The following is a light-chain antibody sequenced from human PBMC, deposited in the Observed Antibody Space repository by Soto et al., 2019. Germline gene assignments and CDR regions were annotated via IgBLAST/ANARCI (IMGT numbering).Light chain of an antibody. CDR1: QGIRSL. CDR2: AAS. V-gene: IGKV1-9*01. CDR3: LHFNNFPLT. Sequence: DIQLTQSPSFLSASVGDRVTITCRASQGIRSLLTWYQQKPGKAPKLLIYAASTLQSGVPSRFSGGGSGTDFTLTINRLQPEDFATYYCLHFNNFPLTFGGGTKVEVK. J-gene: IGKJ4*01.